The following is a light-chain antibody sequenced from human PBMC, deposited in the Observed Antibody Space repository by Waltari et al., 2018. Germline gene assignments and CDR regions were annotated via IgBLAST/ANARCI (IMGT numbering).Light chain of an antibody. CDR2: GVT. CDR3: SSYTRSSSLYV. V-gene: IGLV2-14*01. CDR1: RSDIGAYNY. Sequence: QSALTQPASVSGSPGQSITISCAGTRSDIGAYNYVSWYQLQPGKAPKRIIYGVTNPPSGFSTRFSGSKYGNTASLTISGLQADDEADYYCSSYTRSSSLYVFGGGTTVTV. J-gene: IGLJ1*01.